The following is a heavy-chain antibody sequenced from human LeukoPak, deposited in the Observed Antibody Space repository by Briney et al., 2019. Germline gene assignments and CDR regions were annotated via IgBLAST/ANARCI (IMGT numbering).Heavy chain of an antibody. CDR1: GGSISSYY. Sequence: PSETLSLTRTVPGGSISSYYWSCIPHPPGKGLEWTGYIYYSGSTNYNPALKSRVTISVDTSKNQFPLKLSSVTAADTAVYYCARHLRGYSYGPFEYWGQGTLVSVSS. CDR3: ARHLRGYSYGPFEY. V-gene: IGHV4-59*08. J-gene: IGHJ4*02. CDR2: IYYSGST. D-gene: IGHD5-18*01.